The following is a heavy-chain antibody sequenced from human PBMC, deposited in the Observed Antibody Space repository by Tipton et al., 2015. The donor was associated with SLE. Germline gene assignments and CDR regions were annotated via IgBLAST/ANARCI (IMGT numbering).Heavy chain of an antibody. V-gene: IGHV3-7*03. J-gene: IGHJ4*02. CDR2: IKKDGSED. Sequence: GSLRLSCAASGFSFSSYSMAWIRQAPGSGPEWLANIKKDGSEDFYADSVRGRFTISRDSAKNSLYLQMNSLRVEDTAVYFCVRRNLGGDYWGQGTLVTVSS. CDR3: VRRNLGGDY. CDR1: GFSFSSYS.